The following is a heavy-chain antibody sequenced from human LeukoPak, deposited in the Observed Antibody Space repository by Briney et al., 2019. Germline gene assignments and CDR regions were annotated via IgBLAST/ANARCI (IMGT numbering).Heavy chain of an antibody. V-gene: IGHV4-4*02. Sequence: GSLRLSCAASGFTFSSYWMSWVRQAPGKGLEWIGEIYHSGSTNYNPSLKSRVTISVDKSKNQFSLKLSSVTAADTAVYYCASLRTDSSGWYLDYWGQGTLVTVSS. J-gene: IGHJ4*02. CDR2: IYHSGST. CDR3: ASLRTDSSGWYLDY. D-gene: IGHD6-19*01. CDR1: GFTFSSYW.